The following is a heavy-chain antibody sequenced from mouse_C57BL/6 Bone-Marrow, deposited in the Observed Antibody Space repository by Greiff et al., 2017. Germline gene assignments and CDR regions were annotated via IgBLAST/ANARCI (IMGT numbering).Heavy chain of an antibody. J-gene: IGHJ4*01. Sequence: EVQWVESEGGLVQPGSSMKLSCTASGFTFSDYYMAWVRQVPEKGLEWVANINYDGSSTYYLDSLKSRFIISRDNAKNILYLQMSSLKSEDTATYYCARGDWDYAMDYWGQGTSVTVSS. CDR3: ARGDWDYAMDY. D-gene: IGHD4-1*01. CDR1: GFTFSDYY. V-gene: IGHV5-16*01. CDR2: INYDGSST.